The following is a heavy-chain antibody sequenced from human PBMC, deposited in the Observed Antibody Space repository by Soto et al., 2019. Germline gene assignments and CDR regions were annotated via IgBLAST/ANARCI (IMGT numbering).Heavy chain of an antibody. J-gene: IGHJ6*02. D-gene: IGHD5-18*01. CDR3: ARGVQLWLPGGPYYYYGMDV. Sequence: SETLSLTCAVYGGSFSGYYWSWIRQPPGKGLEWIGEINHSGSTNYNPSLKSRVTISVDTSKNQFSLKLSSVTAADTVVYYCARGVQLWLPGGPYYYYGMDVWGQGTTVTVSS. V-gene: IGHV4-34*01. CDR1: GGSFSGYY. CDR2: INHSGST.